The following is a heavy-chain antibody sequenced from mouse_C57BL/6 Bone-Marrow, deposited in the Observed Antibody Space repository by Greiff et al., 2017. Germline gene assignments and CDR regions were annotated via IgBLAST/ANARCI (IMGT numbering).Heavy chain of an antibody. CDR2: IDPTSGGT. J-gene: IGHJ1*03. Sequence: QVQLQQPGAELVKPGASVKLSCKASGYTFTSYWMNWVKQRPGRGLEWIGRIDPTSGGTKYNEKFKSKATLTVDKPSSTAYMQLSSLTSADSAVYECARSTTVVYWYFDVWGTGTTVTVSS. V-gene: IGHV1-72*01. D-gene: IGHD1-1*01. CDR1: GYTFTSYW. CDR3: ARSTTVVYWYFDV.